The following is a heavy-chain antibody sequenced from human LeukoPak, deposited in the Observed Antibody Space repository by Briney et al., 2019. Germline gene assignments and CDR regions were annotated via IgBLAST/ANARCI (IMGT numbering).Heavy chain of an antibody. V-gene: IGHV4-34*01. Sequence: SETLSLTCAVYGGSFSGHYWSWIRQPPGKGLEWIGEINHSGSTNYNPSLKSRVTISVDTSKNQFSLKLSSVTAADTAVYYCARRLRQNLFDPWGQGTLVTVSS. J-gene: IGHJ5*02. CDR2: INHSGST. D-gene: IGHD4-17*01. CDR1: GGSFSGHY. CDR3: ARRLRQNLFDP.